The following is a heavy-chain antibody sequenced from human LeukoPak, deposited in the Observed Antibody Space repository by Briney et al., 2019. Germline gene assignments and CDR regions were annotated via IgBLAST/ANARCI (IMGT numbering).Heavy chain of an antibody. CDR3: AREGIAAAGWFDP. CDR2: IIPILGIA. Sequence: SVNVSCKASGGTFSSYAISWVRQAPGQGLEWLGRIIPILGIANYAQKFQGRVTITADKSTSTAYMELSSLRSEDTAVYYCAREGIAAAGWFDPWGQGTLVTVSS. CDR1: GGTFSSYA. J-gene: IGHJ5*02. V-gene: IGHV1-69*04. D-gene: IGHD6-13*01.